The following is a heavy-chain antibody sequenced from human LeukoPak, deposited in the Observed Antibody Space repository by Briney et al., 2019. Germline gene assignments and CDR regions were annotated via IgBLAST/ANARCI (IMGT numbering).Heavy chain of an antibody. J-gene: IGHJ3*02. CDR1: GGSISSSSYY. CDR3: ARGQLRFLEWLSHGAFDI. CDR2: IYYSGST. D-gene: IGHD3-3*01. V-gene: IGHV4-39*07. Sequence: SETLSLTCTVSGGSISSSSYYWGWIRQPPGKGLEWIGSIYYSGSTYYNPSLKSRVTISVDTSKNQFSLKLSSVTAADTAVYYCARGQLRFLEWLSHGAFDIWGQGTMVTVSS.